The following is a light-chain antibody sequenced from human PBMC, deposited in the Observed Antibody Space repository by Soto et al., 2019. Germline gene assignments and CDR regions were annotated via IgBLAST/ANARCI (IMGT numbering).Light chain of an antibody. CDR3: QQSHTNPLT. V-gene: IGKV1-39*01. J-gene: IGKJ4*01. CDR2: GAS. CDR1: QSISIY. Sequence: DIQMTQSPSSLSGSVGDRVTITCRASQSISIYLNWYQQKPGKAPKLLIYGASSLQSGVPSRFSGSGSGTDLTLTISSLQLEDFATYYCQQSHTNPLTFGGGTKVDIK.